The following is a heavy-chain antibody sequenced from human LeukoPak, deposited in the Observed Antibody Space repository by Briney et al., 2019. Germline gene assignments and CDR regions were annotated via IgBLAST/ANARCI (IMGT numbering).Heavy chain of an antibody. V-gene: IGHV4-4*07. D-gene: IGHD3-3*01. CDR3: ARSNYDFWSGYEDNWFDP. Sequence: PSETLSLTCTVSGGSISSYYWSWIRQPAGKGLEWIGRIYTSGSTNYNPSLKSRVTMSVDTYKNQFSLKLSSVTAADTAVYYCARSNYDFWSGYEDNWFDPWGQGTLVTVSS. J-gene: IGHJ5*02. CDR2: IYTSGST. CDR1: GGSISSYY.